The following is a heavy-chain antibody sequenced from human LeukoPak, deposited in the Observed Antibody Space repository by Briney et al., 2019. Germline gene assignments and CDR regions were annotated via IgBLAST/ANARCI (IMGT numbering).Heavy chain of an antibody. CDR1: GFTFSSYS. J-gene: IGHJ4*02. CDR3: ARDPGWRLEGYFDY. CDR2: ISDSNTYI. V-gene: IGHV3-21*01. Sequence: KSGGSLRLSCAASGFTFSSYSMNWVRQASGKGLEWVSSISDSNTYIYYADSVEGRFTISRDNAKNSLYLQMNSLRAEDTAVYYCARDPGWRLEGYFDYWGQGTLVTVSS. D-gene: IGHD1-1*01.